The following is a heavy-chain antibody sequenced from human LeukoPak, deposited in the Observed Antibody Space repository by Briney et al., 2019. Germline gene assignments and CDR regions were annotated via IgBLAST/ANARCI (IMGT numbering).Heavy chain of an antibody. J-gene: IGHJ4*02. Sequence: ASVKVSCNASACTFTSYGISWLRQAPGQGLEWMGWISAYNGNTNYAQKLQGRVTMTTDTSTSTAYMELRSLRSDDTAVYYCARVGLENQVLRYFVWLSYYFHFWGQGTLVTVSS. CDR2: ISAYNGNT. V-gene: IGHV1-18*01. CDR1: ACTFTSYG. CDR3: ARVGLENQVLRYFVWLSYYFHF. D-gene: IGHD3-9*01.